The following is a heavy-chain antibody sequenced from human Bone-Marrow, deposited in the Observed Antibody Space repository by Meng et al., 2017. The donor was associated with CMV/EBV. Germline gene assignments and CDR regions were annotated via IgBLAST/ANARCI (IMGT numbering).Heavy chain of an antibody. V-gene: IGHV3-74*01. J-gene: IGHJ6*02. CDR1: GFTFSSYW. D-gene: IGHD6-13*01. CDR3: ARDRLAAADYGMDV. CDR2: INSDGSST. Sequence: GESLKICCAASGFTFSSYWMHWVREAPGKGLVWVSRINSDGSSTSYADSVKGRFTISRDNAKNTLYLQMNSLRAEDTAVYYCARDRLAAADYGMDVWGQGTTVT.